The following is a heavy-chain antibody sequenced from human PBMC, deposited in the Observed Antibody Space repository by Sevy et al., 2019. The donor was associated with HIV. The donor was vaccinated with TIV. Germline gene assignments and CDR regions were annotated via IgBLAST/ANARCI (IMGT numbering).Heavy chain of an antibody. CDR1: GFTFSSSG. D-gene: IGHD3-10*01. V-gene: IGHV3-30*02. CDR2: IGHDANNQ. CDR3: AKDLWYCMDV. Sequence: GGSLRLSCAASGFTFSSSGMHWLRQAPGNGLEWVTFIGHDANNQQYADSVKGRFAISRDNSKNTIYLQMHSLRVEDTAVYYCAKDLWYCMDVWGKGTTVTVSS. J-gene: IGHJ6*03.